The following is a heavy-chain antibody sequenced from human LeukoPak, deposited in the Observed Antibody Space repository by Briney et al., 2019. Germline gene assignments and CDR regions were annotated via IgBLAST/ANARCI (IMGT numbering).Heavy chain of an antibody. V-gene: IGHV1-8*02. J-gene: IGHJ4*02. CDR1: GGTFSSYA. CDR2: MNPNSGNT. D-gene: IGHD6-19*01. CDR3: ARGLSSGDY. Sequence: SSVKVSCKASGGTFSSYAIGWVRQATGQGLEWMGWMNPNSGNTGYAQKFQGRVTMTRNTSISTAYMELSSLRSEDTAVYYCARGLSSGDYWGQGTLVTVSS.